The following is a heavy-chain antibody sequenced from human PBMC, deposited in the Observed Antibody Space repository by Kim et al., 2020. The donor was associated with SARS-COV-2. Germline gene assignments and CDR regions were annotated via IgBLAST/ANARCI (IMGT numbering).Heavy chain of an antibody. Sequence: GGSLRLSCAASGFTFSSYAMHWVRQAPGKGLEWVAVISYDGSNKYYADSVKGRFTISRDNSKNTLYLQMNSLRAEDTAVYYCARSGDGYNPWCFWIWGQG. CDR2: ISYDGSNK. V-gene: IGHV3-30*04. CDR3: ARSGDGYNPWCFWI. CDR1: GFTFSSYA. J-gene: IGHJ3*02. D-gene: IGHD5-12*01.